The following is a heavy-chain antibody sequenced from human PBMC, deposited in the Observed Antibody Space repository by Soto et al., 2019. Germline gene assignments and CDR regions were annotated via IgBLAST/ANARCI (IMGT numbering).Heavy chain of an antibody. Sequence: GGSLRLSCAASGFTFSNYAMTWVRQGPGKGLEWVSAISGSGGSAYYADSVKGRFTISRDNSKNTLYLQMNSLRADDSGVYYCAKDPYSGVLVPVAIGFDPWGPGTLVTVSS. CDR3: AKDPYSGVLVPVAIGFDP. CDR1: GFTFSNYA. V-gene: IGHV3-23*01. CDR2: ISGSGGSA. J-gene: IGHJ5*02. D-gene: IGHD2-2*01.